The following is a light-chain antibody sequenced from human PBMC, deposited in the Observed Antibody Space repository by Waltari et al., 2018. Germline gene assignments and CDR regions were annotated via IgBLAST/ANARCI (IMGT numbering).Light chain of an antibody. Sequence: QSALTQPASVSGSPGQSITISCTGTSSDVGSYNYVSWYQQHPGKAPKLMIYDVSYRPSGVSQRFSGAKSGNTASLTISGLQAEDEADYYCSSYITTNTLELFGGGTSLTVL. V-gene: IGLV2-14*03. CDR3: SSYITTNTLEL. CDR2: DVS. J-gene: IGLJ2*01. CDR1: SSDVGSYNY.